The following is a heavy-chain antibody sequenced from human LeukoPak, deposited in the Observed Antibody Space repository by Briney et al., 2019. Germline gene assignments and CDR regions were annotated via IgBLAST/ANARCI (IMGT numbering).Heavy chain of an antibody. CDR3: ARETILGTLAYCGGDCYSNAFDI. Sequence: GGSLRLSCAASGFTFSSYEMNWVRQAPGKGLEWVSYISSSGSTIYYADSVKGRFTISRDNAKNSLYLQMNSLRAEDTAVYYCARETILGTLAYCGGDCYSNAFDIWGQGTMVTVSS. CDR2: ISSSGSTI. V-gene: IGHV3-48*03. CDR1: GFTFSSYE. D-gene: IGHD2-21*02. J-gene: IGHJ3*02.